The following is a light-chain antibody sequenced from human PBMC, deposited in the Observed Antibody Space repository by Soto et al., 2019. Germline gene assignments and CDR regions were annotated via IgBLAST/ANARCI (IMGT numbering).Light chain of an antibody. Sequence: PGEGATLSCRASQNVVTSRFAWFQQKPGQAPRLLIYGTSIRAPGIPDRFSGSGSGTDFSLTISRLEPEDFAVYFCHQSFGSVWTFGQGTKVEI. CDR3: HQSFGSVWT. CDR2: GTS. J-gene: IGKJ1*01. V-gene: IGKV3-20*01. CDR1: QNVVTSR.